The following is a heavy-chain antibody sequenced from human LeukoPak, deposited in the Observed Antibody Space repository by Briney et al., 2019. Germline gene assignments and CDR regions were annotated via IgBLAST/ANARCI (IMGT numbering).Heavy chain of an antibody. V-gene: IGHV3-66*01. CDR1: GFTVINTY. CDR3: ARVVLSGGFDR. J-gene: IGHJ4*02. CDR2: IYTGGAT. D-gene: IGHD3-16*01. Sequence: GGSLRLSCAASGFTVINTYMTWVRQAPGKGLEWVSNIYTGGATYYTDSVKGRFTVSRDSSKNTLFLQMNSLREEDTAVYYCARVVLSGGFDRWGQGALVTVSS.